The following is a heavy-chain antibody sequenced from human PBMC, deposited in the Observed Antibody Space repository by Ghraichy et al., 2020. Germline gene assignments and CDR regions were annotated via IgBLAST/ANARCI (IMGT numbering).Heavy chain of an antibody. CDR3: ANVYSSGRGSTFDY. J-gene: IGHJ4*02. CDR2: ISGSGGST. D-gene: IGHD6-19*01. V-gene: IGHV3-23*01. Sequence: GGSLRLSCAASGFTFSSYAMSWVRQAPGKGLEWVSAISGSGGSTYYADSVKGRFTISRDNSKNTLYLQMNSLRAEDTAVYYCANVYSSGRGSTFDYWGQGTLVTVSS. CDR1: GFTFSSYA.